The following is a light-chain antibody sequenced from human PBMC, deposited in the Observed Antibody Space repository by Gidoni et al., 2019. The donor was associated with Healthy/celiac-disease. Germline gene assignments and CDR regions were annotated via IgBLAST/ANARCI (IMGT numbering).Light chain of an antibody. J-gene: IGKJ4*02. CDR1: QSIGTW. Sequence: DSELTQSPSTLSASAGDRVTITCRASQSIGTWLAWYQQKPGKAPKVLIYEASSLESGVPSRFSGSGSGTEFTLTISSLQPDDFATYYCQQYNNFPRTFGRGTKVEIK. V-gene: IGKV1-5*03. CDR3: QQYNNFPRT. CDR2: EAS.